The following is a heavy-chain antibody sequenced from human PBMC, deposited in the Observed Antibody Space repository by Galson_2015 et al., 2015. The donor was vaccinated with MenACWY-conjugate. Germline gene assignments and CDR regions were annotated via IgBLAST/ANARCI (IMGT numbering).Heavy chain of an antibody. CDR3: ARGHYGVDV. CDR1: GFTFRNYW. J-gene: IGHJ6*02. CDR2: IKKDVSEK. Sequence: SLRLSCAVSGFTFRNYWMTWVRQAPGKGLEWVASIKKDVSEKYYVDSVKGRFTISRDNTKNSMYLEMNSLRAEDTAVYYCARGHYGVDVWGQGNVVTVPS. V-gene: IGHV3-7*03.